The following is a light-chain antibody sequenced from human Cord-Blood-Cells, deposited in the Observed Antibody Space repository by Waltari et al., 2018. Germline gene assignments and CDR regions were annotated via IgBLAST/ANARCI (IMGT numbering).Light chain of an antibody. CDR3: QSYDSSLGGWV. J-gene: IGLJ3*02. CDR1: SSNIRAGYD. V-gene: IGLV1-40*01. Sequence: QSVLTQPPSVSGAPGPRVTISCTGRSSNIRAGYDVQWYHQLPGTAPILLIYGNSKRPSGVPDRFSGSKSGTSASLAITGLQAEGEADDYCQSYDSSLGGWVFGGGTKLTVL. CDR2: GNS.